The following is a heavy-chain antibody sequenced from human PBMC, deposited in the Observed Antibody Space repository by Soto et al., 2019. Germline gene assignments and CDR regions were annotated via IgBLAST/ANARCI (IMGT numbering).Heavy chain of an antibody. CDR1: GFIFSGHY. D-gene: IGHD5-12*01. Sequence: QVQLVESGGALVKPGGSLRLSCAASGFIFSGHYMTWIRQAPGKGLEWIAYISLTGSVIHYADSVKGVFKLSRDNGKNTLDLQRDSLRAEDSAVYYCRRRGGFDYFVAFDGSCLGTVVTVSS. V-gene: IGHV3-11*01. J-gene: IGHJ3*01. CDR2: ISLTGSVI. CDR3: RRRGGFDYFVAFDG.